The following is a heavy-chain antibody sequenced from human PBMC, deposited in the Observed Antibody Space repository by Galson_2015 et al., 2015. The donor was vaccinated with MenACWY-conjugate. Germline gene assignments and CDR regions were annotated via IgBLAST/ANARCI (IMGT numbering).Heavy chain of an antibody. V-gene: IGHV3-23*01. D-gene: IGHD4/OR15-4a*01. CDR3: AKADKQTCYGATCYYFDS. Sequence: SLRLSCAASGFTISTYAISWVRRAPGKGLEWVSTISGVIGTTYQADSVKGRFTISRDDSKNTLYLQMNNLRAEDTALYICAKADKQTCYGATCYYFDSWGQGTLVTVSS. J-gene: IGHJ4*02. CDR1: GFTISTYA. CDR2: ISGVIGTT.